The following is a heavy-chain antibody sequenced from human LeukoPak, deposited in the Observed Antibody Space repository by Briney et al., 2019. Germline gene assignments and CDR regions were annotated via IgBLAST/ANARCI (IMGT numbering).Heavy chain of an antibody. CDR2: ISSSSYI. D-gene: IGHD3-10*01. CDR3: ARAPMRSGSYYNAAEYFQH. V-gene: IGHV3-21*01. CDR1: GYTFSSYS. J-gene: IGHJ1*01. Sequence: GGSLRLSCAASGYTFSSYSMNWVRQAPGKGLEWVSSISSSSYIYYADSVKGRFTISRDNAKNSLYLQMNSLRAEDTAVYYCARAPMRSGSYYNAAEYFQHWGQGTLVSVSS.